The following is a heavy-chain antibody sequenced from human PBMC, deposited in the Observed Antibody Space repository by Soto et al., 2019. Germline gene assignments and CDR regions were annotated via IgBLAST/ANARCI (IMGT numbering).Heavy chain of an antibody. V-gene: IGHV4-31*03. J-gene: IGHJ3*02. D-gene: IGHD2-15*01. CDR2: IYYSGST. CDR3: ARDRVVAATGAGPNAFDI. Sequence: QVQLQESGPGLVKPSQTLSLTCTVSGGSISSGGYYWSWIRQHPGKGLEWIGYIYYSGSTYYNPSLESRVTISVDTSKNQFPLKLGSVTAADTAVYYCARDRVVAATGAGPNAFDIWGQGTMVTVSS. CDR1: GGSISSGGYY.